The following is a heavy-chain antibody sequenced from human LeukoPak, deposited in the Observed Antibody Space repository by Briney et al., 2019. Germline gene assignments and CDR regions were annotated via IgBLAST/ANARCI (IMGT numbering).Heavy chain of an antibody. J-gene: IGHJ4*02. D-gene: IGHD3-10*01. CDR2: IYPGDSET. CDR3: ARPAKIDYYYSGFDS. Sequence: GGSLRLSCAASGFTFSSYAMSWVRQMPGKGLEWMGIIYPGDSETRYSPSFQGQVTISADKSISTAYLQWSSLKASDTAMYYCARPAKIDYYYSGFDSWGQGTLVTVSS. V-gene: IGHV5-51*01. CDR1: GFTFSSYA.